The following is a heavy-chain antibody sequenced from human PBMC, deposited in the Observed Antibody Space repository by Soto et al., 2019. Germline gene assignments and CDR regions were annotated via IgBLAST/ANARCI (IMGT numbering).Heavy chain of an antibody. CDR2: ISYDGSSK. D-gene: IGHD2-21*02. Sequence: GGSLRLSCAASGFTFSSYGMHWVRQAPGKGLEWVALISYDGSSKYYGDTVKGRFTISRDNAKNTLYLQMSNLRAEDTAVYYCARGGDPDYWGQGTLVTVSS. CDR3: ARGGDPDY. J-gene: IGHJ4*02. V-gene: IGHV3-30*03. CDR1: GFTFSSYG.